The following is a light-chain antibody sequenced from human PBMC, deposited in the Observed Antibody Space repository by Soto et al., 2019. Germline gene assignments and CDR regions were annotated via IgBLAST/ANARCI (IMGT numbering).Light chain of an antibody. V-gene: IGLV2-8*01. CDR3: SAYAGSNNFV. Sequence: QSALTQTPSASGSPGQSVTISCTGTSSDVGDNYVSWYQQHLGKAPKLIIYDVSLRPSGVPDLISCSKSGHTGPLTVSGRQADDEADYYCSAYAGSNNFVFGAGPKLTVL. CDR1: SSDVGDNY. CDR2: DVS. J-gene: IGLJ1*01.